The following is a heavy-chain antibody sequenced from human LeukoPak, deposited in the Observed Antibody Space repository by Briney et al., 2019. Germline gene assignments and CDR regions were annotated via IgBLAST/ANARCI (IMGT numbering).Heavy chain of an antibody. D-gene: IGHD4-17*01. CDR2: INNDGSGT. CDR1: GFTFSSSW. CDR3: ASKAVTYYYDY. V-gene: IGHV3-7*05. Sequence: GGSLRLSCAASGFTFSSSWMTWVRQAPGKGLEWVANINNDGSGTYYVDSVEGRFTISRDNAKNSLFLKMNSLRAEDTAVYYCASKAVTYYYDYWGQGTLVIVSS. J-gene: IGHJ4*02.